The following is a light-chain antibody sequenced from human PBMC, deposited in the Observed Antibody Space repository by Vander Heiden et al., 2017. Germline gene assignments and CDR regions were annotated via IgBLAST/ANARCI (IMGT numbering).Light chain of an antibody. Sequence: QSALTQHASVSGSPGQSIPISCTGTRSDVGGYNYVSWYQQHPGKAPKLMIYDVSNRPSGVSNRFSGSKSGNTASLTISGLQAEDEADYYCSSYTSSSTLGVVFGGGTKLTVL. CDR1: RSDVGGYNY. CDR2: DVS. CDR3: SSYTSSSTLGVV. J-gene: IGLJ2*01. V-gene: IGLV2-14*01.